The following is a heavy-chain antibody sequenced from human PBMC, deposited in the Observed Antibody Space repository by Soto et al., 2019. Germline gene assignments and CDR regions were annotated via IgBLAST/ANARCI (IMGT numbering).Heavy chain of an antibody. CDR2: IKSKTDGGTT. J-gene: IGHJ4*02. D-gene: IGHD1-26*01. CDR3: TTDPYSSRDY. V-gene: IGHV3-15*07. CDR1: GFTFINAW. Sequence: TGGSLRLSCAASGFTFINAWMNWVRQAPGKGLEWVGRIKSKTDGGTTDYVAPVKGRFTISRDDSKNTLYLQMNSLKIEDTALYYCTTDPYSSRDYWGQGTLVTVSS.